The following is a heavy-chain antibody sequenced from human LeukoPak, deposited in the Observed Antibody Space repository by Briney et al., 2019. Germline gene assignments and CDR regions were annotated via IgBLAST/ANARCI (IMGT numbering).Heavy chain of an antibody. CDR2: ISTNGGST. Sequence: PGGSLRLSCSASGFTFSSYAMHWVRQAPGKGLEYVSAISTNGGSTYYADSVKGRFTFSRDNSKNTLSLQMSSLGADDTAVYYCAKVGTIETTEELNWFDPWGQGTLVTVSS. D-gene: IGHD4-11*01. CDR1: GFTFSSYA. V-gene: IGHV3-64*04. CDR3: AKVGTIETTEELNWFDP. J-gene: IGHJ5*02.